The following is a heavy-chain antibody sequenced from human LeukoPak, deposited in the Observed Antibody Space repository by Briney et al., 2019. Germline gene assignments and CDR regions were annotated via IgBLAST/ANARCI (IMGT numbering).Heavy chain of an antibody. V-gene: IGHV3-74*01. J-gene: IGHJ4*02. Sequence: PGGSLRLSCGASGFTFSNYWMHWVRQVPGKGLAWVARIDADGSSTSYADSVQGRFTISRDNAKNTLYLQMNSLRVEDTAVYYCATVFDFWGQGTLVTVSS. CDR3: ATVFDF. CDR2: IDADGSST. CDR1: GFTFSNYW.